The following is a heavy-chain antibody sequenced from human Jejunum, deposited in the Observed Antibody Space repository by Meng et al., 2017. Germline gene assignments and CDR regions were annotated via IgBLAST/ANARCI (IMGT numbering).Heavy chain of an antibody. Sequence: SAKVSCKASGGTFSTYAITWVRQAPGQGLEWMGAIIPIFGTTTYAQNFQGRLTITADGFTTTSYMELSSLRSDDTAVYYCARYCGGGDCVVPDLNYYGLDGWGQGTTVTVSS. CDR1: GGTFSTYA. CDR3: ARYCGGGDCVVPDLNYYGLDG. D-gene: IGHD2-21*02. J-gene: IGHJ6*01. V-gene: IGHV1-69*13. CDR2: IIPIFGTT.